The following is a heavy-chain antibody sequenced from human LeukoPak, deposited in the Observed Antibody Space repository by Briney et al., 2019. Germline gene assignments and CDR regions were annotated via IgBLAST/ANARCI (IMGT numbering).Heavy chain of an antibody. D-gene: IGHD3-10*01. V-gene: IGHV1-2*06. CDR3: ARVRGADFDN. J-gene: IGHJ4*02. Sequence: GASVTVSCKASGYIFTGYYMHWVRQAPGQGLEWMGRINPDSGDTNYAQNFQGRVTMTRDTSISTAYMELNRLTSDDTAVYYCARVRGADFDNWGQGTLVTVSS. CDR2: INPDSGDT. CDR1: GYIFTGYY.